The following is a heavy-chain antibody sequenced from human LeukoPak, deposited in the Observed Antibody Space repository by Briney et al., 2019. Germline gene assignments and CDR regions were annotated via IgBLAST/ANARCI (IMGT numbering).Heavy chain of an antibody. CDR3: ARHVREIEKKTYYDSSGYHDY. J-gene: IGHJ4*02. CDR2: IYYSGST. CDR1: GGSISSSSYY. D-gene: IGHD3-22*01. Sequence: PSDTLSLTCTVSGGSISSSSYYWGWIRQPPGKGLEWIGSIYYSGSTYYNPSLKSRVTISVDTSKNQFSLKLSSVTAADTAEYYCARHVREIEKKTYYDSSGYHDYWGQGTLVTVSS. V-gene: IGHV4-39*01.